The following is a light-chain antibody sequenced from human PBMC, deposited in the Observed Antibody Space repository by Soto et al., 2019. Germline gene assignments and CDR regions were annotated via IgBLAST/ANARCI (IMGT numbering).Light chain of an antibody. CDR3: LQVSSFPLP. J-gene: IGKJ4*02. Sequence: DIQMTQSPSSVSASVGDRVIIICRASQGIATSLAWYQQKPVKAPKLLIYDASSLQSGVASRLSGSGSGTDFTLSVSSLQADDFATYFCLQVSSFPLPFGGWTKVEI. V-gene: IGKV1-12*01. CDR1: QGIATS. CDR2: DAS.